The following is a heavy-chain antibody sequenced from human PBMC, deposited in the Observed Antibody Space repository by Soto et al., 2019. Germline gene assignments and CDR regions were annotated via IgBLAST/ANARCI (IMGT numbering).Heavy chain of an antibody. J-gene: IGHJ6*02. Sequence: PGGSLRLSCAASGFTFSSYEMNWVRQAPGKGLEWVSYISSSGSTIYYADSVKGRFTISRDNAKNSLYLQMNSLRAEDTAVYYCARDNGRRIAARRYYYYYGMDVWGQGXTVTVYS. CDR2: ISSSGSTI. CDR3: ARDNGRRIAARRYYYYYGMDV. D-gene: IGHD6-6*01. V-gene: IGHV3-48*03. CDR1: GFTFSSYE.